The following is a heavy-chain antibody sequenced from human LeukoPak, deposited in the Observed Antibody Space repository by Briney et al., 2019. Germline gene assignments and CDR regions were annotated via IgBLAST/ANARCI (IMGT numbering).Heavy chain of an antibody. D-gene: IGHD3-22*01. J-gene: IGHJ4*02. CDR2: ISGSGGST. V-gene: IGHV3-23*01. CDR3: AKTKYYYDSSGYYYDY. Sequence: GGSLRLSCAASGFSFSTFGMHWVRQAPGKGLEWVSAISGSGGSTYYADSVKGRFTISRDNSKNTLYLQMNSLRAEDAAVYYCAKTKYYYDSSGYYYDYWGQGTLVTVSS. CDR1: GFSFSTFG.